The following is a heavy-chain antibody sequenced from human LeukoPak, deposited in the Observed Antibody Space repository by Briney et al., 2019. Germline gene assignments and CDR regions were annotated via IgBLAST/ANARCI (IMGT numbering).Heavy chain of an antibody. J-gene: IGHJ4*02. D-gene: IGHD5-24*01. CDR3: SRGWLQPDS. V-gene: IGHV3-21*01. CDR1: GFTFSTFN. Sequence: PGGSLRLSCAASGFTFSTFNMNWVRQAPGKGLEWVSSISSSGNSIYYADSVHGRFTISRDNAKNSLYLQMNSLRDEDTAVYYCSRGWLQPDSWGQGTLVTVSS. CDR2: ISSSGNSI.